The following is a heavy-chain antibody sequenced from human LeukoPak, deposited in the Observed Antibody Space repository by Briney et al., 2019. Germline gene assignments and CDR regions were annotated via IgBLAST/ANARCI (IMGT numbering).Heavy chain of an antibody. D-gene: IGHD2-8*01. J-gene: IGHJ4*02. Sequence: KPSETLSLTCTVSGGSISSYYWSWIRQPAGKGLEWIGRIYTSGSTNYNPSLKSRVTISVDTSKNQFSLKLSSVTAADTAVYYCAGHPDTWANGGYFDYWGQGTLVTVSS. CDR3: AGHPDTWANGGYFDY. CDR2: IYTSGST. CDR1: GGSISSYY. V-gene: IGHV4-4*07.